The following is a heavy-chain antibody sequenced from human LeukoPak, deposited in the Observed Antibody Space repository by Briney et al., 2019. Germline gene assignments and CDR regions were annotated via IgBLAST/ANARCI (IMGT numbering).Heavy chain of an antibody. Sequence: GESLKISCKGSGNSFTSYWIGWVRQMPGKGLEWMGIIWPGDSDHRYRPSFQGQVTISADKSMSPAYLQWSSLQASDTAMYYCARVLRYCSGGSCYPGAFDIWGQGTMVTVSS. CDR1: GNSFTSYW. J-gene: IGHJ3*02. D-gene: IGHD2-15*01. V-gene: IGHV5-51*01. CDR2: IWPGDSDH. CDR3: ARVLRYCSGGSCYPGAFDI.